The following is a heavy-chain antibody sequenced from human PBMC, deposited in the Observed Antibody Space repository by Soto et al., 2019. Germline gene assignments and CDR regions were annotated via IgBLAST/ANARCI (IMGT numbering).Heavy chain of an antibody. V-gene: IGHV4-4*02. Sequence: QVQLQESGPGLVKPSGTLSLTCAVSGGSICTSNWWSWVRQPPGKGLEWIGEVYHSGSTNYNPSFKSRVAMSVDKSKNQFSLKLHSVTAADTALYYCPRTSTSGTRFDYWGHGRLVTVSS. CDR1: GGSICTSNW. J-gene: IGHJ4*01. CDR3: PRTSTSGTRFDY. CDR2: VYHSGST. D-gene: IGHD1-1*01.